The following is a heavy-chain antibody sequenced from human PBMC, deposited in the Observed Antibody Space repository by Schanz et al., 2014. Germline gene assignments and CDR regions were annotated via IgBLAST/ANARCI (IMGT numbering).Heavy chain of an antibody. CDR3: VKDPDKYNWNDVEGMDV. J-gene: IGHJ6*01. Sequence: EVQLVESGGGLVQPGGSLRLSCAASGFTVSSNYMSWVRQAPGKGLEWVSYISSSSGTIYYADSVKGRFTISRDNAKNLLYLQMNGLRAEDTAVYYCVKDPDKYNWNDVEGMDVWGPGTTVTVSS. V-gene: IGHV3-48*01. D-gene: IGHD1-1*01. CDR1: GFTVSSNY. CDR2: ISSSSGTI.